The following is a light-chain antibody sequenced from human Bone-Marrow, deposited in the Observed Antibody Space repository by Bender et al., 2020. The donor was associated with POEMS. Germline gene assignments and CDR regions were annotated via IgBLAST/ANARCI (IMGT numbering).Light chain of an antibody. J-gene: IGLJ3*02. CDR3: VAWDASLNGWV. CDR1: GSNIGGYP. CDR2: TNN. V-gene: IGLV1-44*01. Sequence: QSVLTQPPSVSGTPGQRVTISCSGSGSNIGGYPVNWYQQLPGTAPRLLIYTNNERPSGVPDRFSGSKSGTSASLAITGLQAEDKAIYFCVAWDASLNGWVFGGGTKLTVL.